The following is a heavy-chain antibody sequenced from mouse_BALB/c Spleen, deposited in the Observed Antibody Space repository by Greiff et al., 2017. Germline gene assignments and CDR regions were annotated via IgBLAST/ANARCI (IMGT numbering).Heavy chain of an antibody. CDR2: ICSGGGST. CDR1: GFAFSSYD. V-gene: IGHV5-12-1*01. Sequence: EVKLVESGGGLVKPGGSLKLSCAASGFAFSSYDMTWVRQTPEKSLEWVAYICSGGGSTYYPDTVKGRFTISRDNAKNTLYLQMSSLKSEDTAMYYCARQGIRSNYFDYWGQGTTLTVSS. CDR3: ARQGIRSNYFDY. J-gene: IGHJ2*01. D-gene: IGHD1-1*01.